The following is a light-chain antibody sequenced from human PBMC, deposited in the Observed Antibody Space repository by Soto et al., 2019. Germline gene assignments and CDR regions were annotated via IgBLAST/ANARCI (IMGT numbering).Light chain of an antibody. CDR3: QHYGSSPR. J-gene: IGKJ1*01. CDR2: GAS. Sequence: VLTQSPGTRSLSAGERATLSCRASQSVTTSYLAWYQRKPGQAPRLLIYGASSRATGIPNRFSGSGSGTDFTLTISRLEPEDCAVYYCQHYGSSPRFGQGTKVDIK. V-gene: IGKV3-20*01. CDR1: QSVTTSY.